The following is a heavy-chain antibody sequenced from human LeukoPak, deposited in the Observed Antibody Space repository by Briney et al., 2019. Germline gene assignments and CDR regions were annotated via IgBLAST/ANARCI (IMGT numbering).Heavy chain of an antibody. J-gene: IGHJ5*02. CDR3: ARDISPPSSGWYWFDP. CDR1: GFTFSTYG. Sequence: GGSLRLSCAASGFTFSTYGMHWVRQAPGKGLEWLAVIWYDGSNKYYADSVKGRFTISRDNSKNTLYLQMNSLRAEDTAVYYCARDISPPSSGWYWFDPWGQGTLVTVSS. V-gene: IGHV3-33*01. CDR2: IWYDGSNK. D-gene: IGHD6-19*01.